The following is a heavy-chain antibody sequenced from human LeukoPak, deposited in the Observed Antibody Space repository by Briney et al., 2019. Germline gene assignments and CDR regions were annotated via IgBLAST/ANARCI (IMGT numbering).Heavy chain of an antibody. J-gene: IGHJ5*02. CDR2: ISSSGSTI. V-gene: IGHV3-48*03. CDR1: GFTFSSYE. Sequence: PGGSLRLSCAASGFTFSSYEMNWVRQAPGKGLEWVSYISSSGSTIYYADSVKGRFTISRDNAKNSLYLQMNSLRAEDTAVYYCARGPSGVVGPYWLDPWGQGTLVTVSS. D-gene: IGHD2-2*01. CDR3: ARGPSGVVGPYWLDP.